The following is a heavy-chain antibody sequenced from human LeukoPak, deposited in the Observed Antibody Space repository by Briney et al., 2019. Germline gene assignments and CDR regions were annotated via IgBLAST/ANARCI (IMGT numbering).Heavy chain of an antibody. Sequence: GRSLRLSCAASGFILSSYARHWVRQAPGKGPEWVAIIWYDGSNKYYAESVEGRFTISRDNSKNTLYLQMNSLRAEDTAVYSCARGLGYSYGYGIDYWGQGTLVIASS. CDR3: ARGLGYSYGYGIDY. D-gene: IGHD5-18*01. CDR2: IWYDGSNK. CDR1: GFILSSYA. J-gene: IGHJ4*02. V-gene: IGHV3-33*01.